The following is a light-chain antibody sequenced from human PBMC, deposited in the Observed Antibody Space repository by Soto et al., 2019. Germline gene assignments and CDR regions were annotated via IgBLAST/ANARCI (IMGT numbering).Light chain of an antibody. CDR3: QQYGSSPLT. V-gene: IGKV3-20*01. Sequence: EVVLTQSPSTLSLSPGGRATLSCRASESISSSYLAWYQQRPGQAPRLLIYGASSRATGIPDRFSGSGSGTDFSLTISRLDPEDFAVYYCQQYGSSPLTFGQGTKVDIK. CDR2: GAS. CDR1: ESISSSY. J-gene: IGKJ1*01.